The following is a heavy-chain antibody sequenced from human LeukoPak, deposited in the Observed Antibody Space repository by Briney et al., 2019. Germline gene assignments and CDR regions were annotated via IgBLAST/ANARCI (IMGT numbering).Heavy chain of an antibody. V-gene: IGHV3-7*01. Sequence: GGSLRLSCAASGFTFRSYWMSWVRQAPGKGLEWVANINQDGSVKYYVDSVKGRFTISRDNAKNSPYVQMNSLRDEDTAVYYCARVGCGWNLEYWGQGTLVTVSS. CDR3: ARVGCGWNLEY. CDR2: INQDGSVK. CDR1: GFTFRSYW. D-gene: IGHD6-19*01. J-gene: IGHJ4*02.